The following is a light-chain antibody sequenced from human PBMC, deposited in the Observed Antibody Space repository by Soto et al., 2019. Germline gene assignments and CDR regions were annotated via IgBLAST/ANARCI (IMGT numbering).Light chain of an antibody. CDR2: GAS. CDR3: QQYNNWPPIA. J-gene: IGKJ5*01. V-gene: IGKV3-15*01. Sequence: EIVMTQSPATLSVSPGERATLSCRASQSVSSKLAWYQQKPGQAPRLLIYGASTRATGIPARFSGSGSGTEFTLTISSLQSEDFAIYYCQQYNNWPPIAFGQGTRLEIK. CDR1: QSVSSK.